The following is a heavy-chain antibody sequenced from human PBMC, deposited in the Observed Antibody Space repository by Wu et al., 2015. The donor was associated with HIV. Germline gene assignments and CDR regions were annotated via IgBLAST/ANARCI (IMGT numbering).Heavy chain of an antibody. CDR2: INPNTGGT. J-gene: IGHJ4*02. CDR3: ARPTWDYYDSSGYLY. V-gene: IGHV1-2*02. Sequence: VQLVQSGAEVKKPGASMKVSCKASGYTFTDYYIHWMRQAPGQGLEWMGWINPNTGGTNYAQKFQGRVAMTSDTSISTAYMELSRLRSDDTAVYYCARPTWDYYDSSGYLYWGQGTXVTVSS. D-gene: IGHD3-22*01. CDR1: GYTFTDYY.